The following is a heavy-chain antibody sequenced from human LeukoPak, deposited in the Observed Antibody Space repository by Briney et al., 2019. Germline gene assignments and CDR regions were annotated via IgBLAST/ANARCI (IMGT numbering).Heavy chain of an antibody. V-gene: IGHV4-30-2*01. Sequence: SQTLSLTCAVSGDSISSGGYSWSWIRQPPGKGLECIGYIYHSGSAYYNPSLKSRVTMSVDGSKNQFSLKLSSVTAADTAVYYCARLSSGWSQDYWGQGTLVTVSS. CDR1: GDSISSGGYS. CDR2: IYHSGSA. J-gene: IGHJ4*02. D-gene: IGHD6-19*01. CDR3: ARLSSGWSQDY.